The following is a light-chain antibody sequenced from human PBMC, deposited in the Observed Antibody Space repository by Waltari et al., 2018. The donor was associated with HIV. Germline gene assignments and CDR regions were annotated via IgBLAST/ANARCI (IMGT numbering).Light chain of an antibody. V-gene: IGLV3-1*01. CDR3: QAWDSRTS. CDR1: KLGDKY. Sequence: SYELTQPPSVSVSPGQTASITCSGDKLGDKYVSWYQQKAGQYPVLVIFQGGKRPSGIPERFSGSNSGNTATLTISGTQAMDEADYYCQAWDSRTSFGGGTKLTVL. CDR2: QGG. J-gene: IGLJ2*01.